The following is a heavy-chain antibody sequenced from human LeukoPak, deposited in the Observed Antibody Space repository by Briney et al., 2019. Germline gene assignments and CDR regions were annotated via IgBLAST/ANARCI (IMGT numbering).Heavy chain of an antibody. Sequence: ASVKVSCKASGYTFTSYYMHWVRQAPGQGLEWMGWISVYNGNTNYAQKFQGRVTMTTDTSTSTAYMELRSLRSDDTAVYYCARALAGTFWADWSEYDYWGQGTLVTVSS. CDR2: ISVYNGNT. J-gene: IGHJ4*02. D-gene: IGHD6-19*01. CDR1: GYTFTSYY. V-gene: IGHV1-18*04. CDR3: ARALAGTFWADWSEYDY.